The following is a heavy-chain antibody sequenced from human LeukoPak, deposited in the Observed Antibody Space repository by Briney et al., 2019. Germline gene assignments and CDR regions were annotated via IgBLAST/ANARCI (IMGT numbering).Heavy chain of an antibody. CDR2: LYSGGDT. D-gene: IGHD3-10*01. J-gene: IGHJ2*01. V-gene: IGHV3-53*01. CDR3: ARVGDHYHWNFDL. CDR1: GFSVGTKY. Sequence: PGGSLTLSCAASGFSVGTKYMNWVRQAPGKGLEWISILYSGGDTYYADSVKGRLTISRDNSRNTLSLQMNSLRVEDTAVYYCARVGDHYHWNFDLWGRGTLVTVSS.